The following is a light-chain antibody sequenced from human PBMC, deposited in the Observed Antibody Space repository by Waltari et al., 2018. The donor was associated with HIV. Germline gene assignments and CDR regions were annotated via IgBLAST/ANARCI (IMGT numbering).Light chain of an antibody. V-gene: IGLV3-25*03. CDR2: KDS. Sequence: SYELTQPPSVSVSPGQTARITCSGAALPNPYVFWYQQKPGQAPVLVIYKDSERPSGVPERFSGSKSGTTVTLTISGVQAEDEADYYCQSADSTGTYVFGSGTKVTVL. J-gene: IGLJ1*01. CDR3: QSADSTGTYV. CDR1: ALPNPY.